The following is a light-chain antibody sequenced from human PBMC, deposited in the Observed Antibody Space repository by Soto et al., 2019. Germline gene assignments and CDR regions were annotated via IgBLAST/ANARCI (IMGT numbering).Light chain of an antibody. J-gene: IGKJ2*01. CDR3: QQYNSYLDT. Sequence: DIQMTQSPSTLSASVGARVTITCRASQSISSWLAWYQQKPGKAPKLLIYKASSSESGVPSRFSGSGSGTESTLTISSLLPDDTATYYCQQYNSYLDTFGQGTKLEIK. V-gene: IGKV1-5*03. CDR2: KAS. CDR1: QSISSW.